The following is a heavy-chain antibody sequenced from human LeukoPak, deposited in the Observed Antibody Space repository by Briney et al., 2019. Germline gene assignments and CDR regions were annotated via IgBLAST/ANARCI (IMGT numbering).Heavy chain of an antibody. V-gene: IGHV3-23*01. J-gene: IGHJ4*02. CDR3: AKDINPYSSGWYNYFDY. Sequence: AGGSLRLSCAASGFTFSSYAMSWVRQAPGKGLEWVSGISGSGGSTNYADSVKGRFTISRDNSKNTLYLQMNSLRAEDAALYYCAKDINPYSSGWYNYFDYWGQGTLVTVSS. D-gene: IGHD6-19*01. CDR2: ISGSGGST. CDR1: GFTFSSYA.